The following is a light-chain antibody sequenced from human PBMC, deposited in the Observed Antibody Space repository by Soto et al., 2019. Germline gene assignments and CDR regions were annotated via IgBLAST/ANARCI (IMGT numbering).Light chain of an antibody. J-gene: IGLJ2*01. V-gene: IGLV1-51*01. CDR3: GSWDTRLSAGV. CDR2: DNN. Sequence: QSVLTQPPSVSGAPGQKVTISCSGSSSNIGENNVSWYQQFPGTAPQLLIDDNNKRPSGIPYRCGASTSGTSATQSICALQTEEEADYYCGSWDTRLSAGVFGGGTKLTVL. CDR1: SSNIGENN.